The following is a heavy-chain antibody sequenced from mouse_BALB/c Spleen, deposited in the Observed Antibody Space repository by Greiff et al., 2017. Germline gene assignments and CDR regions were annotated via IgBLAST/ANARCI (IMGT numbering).Heavy chain of an antibody. CDR3: ARANGYYPGD. J-gene: IGHJ4*01. CDR1: GFNIKDYY. CDR2: IDPENGNT. D-gene: IGHD2-3*01. V-gene: IGHV14-1*02. Sequence: VQLQQSGAELVRPGALVKLSCKASGFNIKDYYMHWVKQRPEQGLEWIGWIDPENGNTIYDPKFQGKASITADTSSNTAYLQLSSLTSEDTAVYYCARANGYYPGDWGQGTSGTVSS.